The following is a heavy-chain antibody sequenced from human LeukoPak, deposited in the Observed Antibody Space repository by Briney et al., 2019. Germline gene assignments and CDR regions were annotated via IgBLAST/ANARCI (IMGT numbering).Heavy chain of an antibody. J-gene: IGHJ4*02. D-gene: IGHD3-16*01. CDR1: GFTFSSYA. V-gene: IGHV3-23*01. Sequence: GGSLRLSCAASGFTFSSYAMSWVRQAPGKGLEWVSAISGSGGSTYYADSVKGRFTISRDNAKNSLFLQMNSLRAEDTAVYYCARDVGAVPGEVYFDYWGQGTLVTVSS. CDR3: ARDVGAVPGEVYFDY. CDR2: ISGSGGST.